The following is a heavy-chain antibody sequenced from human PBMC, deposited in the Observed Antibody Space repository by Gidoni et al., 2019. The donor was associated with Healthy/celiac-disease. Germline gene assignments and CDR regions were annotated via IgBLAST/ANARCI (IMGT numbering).Heavy chain of an antibody. V-gene: IGHV1-69*04. CDR2: IIPILGRA. J-gene: IGHJ6*02. Sequence: QVQLVQSGAEVKKPGSSVKVSCKASGGTFSSYAISWVRQAPGQGLEWMGRIIPILGRANYAQKFQGRGTITADKSTSTAYMELSSLRSEDTAVYYCARGPAVGGTTYYYGMDVWGQGTTVTVSS. CDR1: GGTFSSYA. CDR3: ARGPAVGGTTYYYGMDV. D-gene: IGHD1-1*01.